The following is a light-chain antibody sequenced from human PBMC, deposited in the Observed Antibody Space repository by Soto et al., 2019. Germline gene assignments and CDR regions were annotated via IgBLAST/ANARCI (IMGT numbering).Light chain of an antibody. J-gene: IGLJ1*01. V-gene: IGLV2-14*03. CDR2: DVS. CDR1: SSDVGGYNY. CDR3: ISYTSSITYV. Sequence: QSAQTQPASVSGSPGQSITISCTGTSSDVGGYNYVSWYQQRPGKAPKLIISDVSNRPSGVSDRFSASKSGNTASLTISGLQTEDEADYYCISYTSSITYVFGTGTKLTVL.